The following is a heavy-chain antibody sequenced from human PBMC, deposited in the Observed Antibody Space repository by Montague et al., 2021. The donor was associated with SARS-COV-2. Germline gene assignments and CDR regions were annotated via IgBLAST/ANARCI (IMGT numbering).Heavy chain of an antibody. CDR2: INSSGRT. CDR3: ARKDIALGYGVDA. D-gene: IGHD5-12*01. J-gene: IGHJ6*02. V-gene: IGHV4-34*01. Sequence: LRLSCAASGFTFSSYAMSWVRQAPGKGLEWVAYINSSGRTNYNSSLRSRLSISLDASNSQFSLKLSSVTAADTAVYYCARKDIALGYGVDAWGQGTTVTVSS. CDR1: GFTFSSYA.